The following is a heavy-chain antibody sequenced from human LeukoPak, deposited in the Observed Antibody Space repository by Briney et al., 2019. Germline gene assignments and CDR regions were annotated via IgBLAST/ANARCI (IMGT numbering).Heavy chain of an antibody. J-gene: IGHJ4*02. CDR2: ISWNSGSI. CDR3: AKDIGRINYYDSRGHFDY. CDR1: GFTFDDYA. V-gene: IGHV3-9*01. Sequence: PGGSLRLSCAASGFTFDDYAMHWVRQAPGKGLEWVSGISWNSGSIGYADSVKGRFTTSRDNAKNSLYLQMNSLRAEDTALYYCAKDIGRINYYDSRGHFDYWGQGTLVTVSS. D-gene: IGHD3-22*01.